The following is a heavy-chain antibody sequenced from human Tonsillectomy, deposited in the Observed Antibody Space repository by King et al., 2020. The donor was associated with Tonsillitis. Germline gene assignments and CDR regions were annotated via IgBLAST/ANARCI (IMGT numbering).Heavy chain of an antibody. CDR2: IYSGGSST. D-gene: IGHD3-10*01. Sequence: VQLVESGGGLVQPGGSLRLSCAASGFTFSNYAMSWVRQAPGKGLEWVSVIYSGGSSTYYADTVKGRFTISRDNSKNTLYLQINSLRAEDTAVYYCAKSLSGSGGPHGGMDVWGLGTTVTVSS. CDR3: AKSLSGSGGPHGGMDV. V-gene: IGHV3-23*03. CDR1: GFTFSNYA. J-gene: IGHJ6*02.